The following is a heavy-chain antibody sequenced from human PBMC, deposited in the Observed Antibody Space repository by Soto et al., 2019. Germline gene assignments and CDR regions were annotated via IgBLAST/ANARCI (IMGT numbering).Heavy chain of an antibody. Sequence: ASVKVSCKASGYTFTGYYMHWVRQAPGQGLEWMGWINPNSGGTNYAQKFQGRVTMTRDTSISTAYMELSRLRSDDTAVYYCARDFQANGKSTYGMDVWGQGTTVTVSS. CDR2: INPNSGGT. CDR1: GYTFTGYY. J-gene: IGHJ6*02. V-gene: IGHV1-2*02. CDR3: ARDFQANGKSTYGMDV.